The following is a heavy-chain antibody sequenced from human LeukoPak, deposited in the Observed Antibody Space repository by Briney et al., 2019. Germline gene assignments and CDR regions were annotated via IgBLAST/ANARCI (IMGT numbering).Heavy chain of an antibody. CDR3: AAAGYDYVWGSYRFNY. D-gene: IGHD3-16*02. J-gene: IGHJ4*02. CDR2: INPNSGGT. V-gene: IGHV1-2*02. Sequence: ASVKVSCKASGYTFTGYYMHWVRQAPGQGLGWMGWINPNSGGTNYAQKFQGRVTMTRDTSISTAYMELSRLRSDDTAVYYCAAAGYDYVWGSYRFNYWGQGTLVTVSS. CDR1: GYTFTGYY.